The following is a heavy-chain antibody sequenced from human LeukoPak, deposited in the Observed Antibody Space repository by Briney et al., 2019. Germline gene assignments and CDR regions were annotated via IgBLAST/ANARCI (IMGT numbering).Heavy chain of an antibody. CDR2: IGTAGNT. D-gene: IGHD1-1*01. CDR3: VRVAKERVGGVYYFDY. Sequence: GGSLRLSCAASGFTFSGYDMHWVRQATGKGLEWVSAIGTAGNTYYTGSVKGRFTISRENAKNSLYLQMNSLRAGDTAVYYCVRVAKERVGGVYYFDYWGQGTPVTVTS. V-gene: IGHV3-13*01. CDR1: GFTFSGYD. J-gene: IGHJ4*02.